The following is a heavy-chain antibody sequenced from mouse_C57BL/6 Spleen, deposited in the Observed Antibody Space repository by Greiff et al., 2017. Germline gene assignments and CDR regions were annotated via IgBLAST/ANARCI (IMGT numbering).Heavy chain of an antibody. CDR1: GYTFTSYW. CDR2: IDPSDSYT. D-gene: IGHD1-1*01. V-gene: IGHV1-69*01. J-gene: IGHJ4*01. CDR3: ARVYGSSYDYAMDY. Sequence: QVQLQQPGAELVMPGASVKLSCKASGYTFTSYWMHWVKQRPGQGLEWIGEIDPSDSYTNYNQKFKGKSTLTVDKSSSTAYMQLSSLTSEDSAVYYGARVYGSSYDYAMDYWGQGTSVTVSS.